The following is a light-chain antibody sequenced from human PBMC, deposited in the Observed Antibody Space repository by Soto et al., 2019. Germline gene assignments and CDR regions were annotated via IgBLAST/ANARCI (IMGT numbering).Light chain of an antibody. Sequence: EIVLTQSPGTLSLSPGERATVSCRASQSVGRNYLAWYQQKPGQAPRLLIYDTSSRATGIPDRFSGSGSGTDFTLTISRLAPEDFAVYYFQHYGSSPPYTFGQGTKLEIK. CDR2: DTS. CDR3: QHYGSSPPYT. V-gene: IGKV3-20*01. J-gene: IGKJ2*01. CDR1: QSVGRNY.